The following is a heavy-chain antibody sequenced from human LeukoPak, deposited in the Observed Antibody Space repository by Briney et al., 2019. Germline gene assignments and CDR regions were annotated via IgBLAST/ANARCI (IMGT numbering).Heavy chain of an antibody. CDR3: ARVGSKWIQLWPYDC. D-gene: IGHD5-18*01. CDR1: GYTFTSYY. V-gene: IGHV1-46*01. J-gene: IGHJ4*02. CDR2: INPSGGST. Sequence: ASVKVSCKASGYTFTSYYMHWVRHAPGQGLEWMGIINPSGGSTSYAQKFQGRVTMTRDTSTSTVYMELSSLRSEDTAVYYCARVGSKWIQLWPYDCWGQGTLVTVSS.